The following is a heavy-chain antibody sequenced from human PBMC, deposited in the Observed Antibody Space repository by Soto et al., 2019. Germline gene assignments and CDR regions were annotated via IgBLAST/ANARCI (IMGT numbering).Heavy chain of an antibody. Sequence: GGSLRLSCAASGFTFSSYDMHWVRQAPGKGLEWVAVIWYDGSNKYYADSVKGRFTISRDNSKNTLYLQMNSLRAEDTAVYYCAKDPSPVDFYDAFDIWGQGTMVTVSS. CDR3: AKDPSPVDFYDAFDI. J-gene: IGHJ3*02. V-gene: IGHV3-33*06. CDR1: GFTFSSYD. CDR2: IWYDGSNK.